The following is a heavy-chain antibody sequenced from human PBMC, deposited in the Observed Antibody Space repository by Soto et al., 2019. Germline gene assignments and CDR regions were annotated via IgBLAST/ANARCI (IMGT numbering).Heavy chain of an antibody. D-gene: IGHD2-8*01. CDR2: INHSGST. CDR1: GGSFSGYY. J-gene: IGHJ4*02. CDR3: ARSDCTNGVCPNYTHY. V-gene: IGHV4-34*01. Sequence: SETLSLTCAVYGGSFSGYYWSWIRQPPGKGLEWIGEINHSGSTNYNPSLKSRVTISVDTSKNQFSLKLSSVTAADTAVYYCARSDCTNGVCPNYTHYRGKGTLVTVSS.